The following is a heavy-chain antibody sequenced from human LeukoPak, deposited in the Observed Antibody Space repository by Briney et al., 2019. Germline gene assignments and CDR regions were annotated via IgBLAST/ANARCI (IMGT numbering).Heavy chain of an antibody. Sequence: GGSLRLSRAASGFTFSSYGMHWVRQAPGKGLEWVAFIRYDGSNKYYADSVKGRFTISRDNSKNTLYLQMNSLRAEDTAVYYCAKDGEGGYSNPPPVYYYYYMDVWGKGTTVTISS. CDR1: GFTFSSYG. CDR3: AKDGEGGYSNPPPVYYYYYMDV. J-gene: IGHJ6*03. CDR2: IRYDGSNK. V-gene: IGHV3-30*02. D-gene: IGHD4-11*01.